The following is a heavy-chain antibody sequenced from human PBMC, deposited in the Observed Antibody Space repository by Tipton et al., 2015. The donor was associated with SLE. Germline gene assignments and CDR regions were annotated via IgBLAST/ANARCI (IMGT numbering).Heavy chain of an antibody. CDR3: ARGLREQWLVPPTLGY. J-gene: IGHJ4*02. CDR1: GGSVSSGSYN. D-gene: IGHD6-19*01. CDR2: IYYRGST. Sequence: TLSLTCTVSGGSVSSGSYNWNWIRQPPGRGLEWIGDIYYRGSTNYNPSLKSRVTISVDTSKNQFSLKLSSVTAADTAVYHCARGLREQWLVPPTLGYWGQGTLVTVSS. V-gene: IGHV4-61*01.